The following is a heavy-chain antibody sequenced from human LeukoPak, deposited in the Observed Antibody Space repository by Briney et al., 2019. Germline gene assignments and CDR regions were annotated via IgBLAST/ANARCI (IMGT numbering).Heavy chain of an antibody. V-gene: IGHV4-30-4*08. Sequence: PSETLSLTCTVSSGSINSGSSFWSWVRQPPGKGLEWIGYIYPGGTTYYEPSLKSRVTISVDTSNNQFSLSLDSVTAADTAVYFCSKDSHDWGQGTLVIVSS. J-gene: IGHJ4*02. CDR2: IYPGGTT. CDR1: SGSINSGSSF. CDR3: SKDSHD.